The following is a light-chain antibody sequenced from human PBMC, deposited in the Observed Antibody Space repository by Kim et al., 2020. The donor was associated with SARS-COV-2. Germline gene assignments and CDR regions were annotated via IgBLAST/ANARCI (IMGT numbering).Light chain of an antibody. J-gene: IGLJ3*02. V-gene: IGLV3-21*04. CDR1: NNGRKS. CDR2: YDS. Sequence: PGKKARIYLWGKNNGRKSVHWYQQKPGQAPVLVIYYDSDRPSGIPERFSGSNSGNTATLTISRVEAGDETDYYCQVWDSSSDHSVFGGGTQLTVL. CDR3: QVWDSSSDHSV.